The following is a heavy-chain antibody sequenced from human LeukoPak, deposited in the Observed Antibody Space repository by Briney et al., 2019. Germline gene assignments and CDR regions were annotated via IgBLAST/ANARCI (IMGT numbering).Heavy chain of an antibody. CDR1: GGSISIAYY. CDR2: INHSGST. D-gene: IGHD1-26*01. Sequence: SETLSLTCTVSGGSISIAYYWGWIRQPPVKRLEWIGSINHSGSTYYNPSLKSRVTISVDTSKNQLSLKLNSVTAADTAVYYCARDPLGSGTYYFDYWGQGTLVTVSS. CDR3: ARDPLGSGTYYFDY. J-gene: IGHJ4*02. V-gene: IGHV4-38-2*02.